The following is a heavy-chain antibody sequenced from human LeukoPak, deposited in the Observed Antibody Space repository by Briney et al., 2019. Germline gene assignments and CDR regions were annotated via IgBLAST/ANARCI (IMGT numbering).Heavy chain of an antibody. CDR1: GGSISSYY. D-gene: IGHD1-26*01. CDR2: IYYSGST. J-gene: IGHJ3*02. Sequence: SETLSLTCTVSGGSISSYYWSWIRQPPGKGLEWIGYIYYSGSTNYNPSPKSRVTISVDTSKNQFSLKLSSVTAADTAVYYCGRGAPLTVGASRAFDIWGQGTMVTVSS. CDR3: GRGAPLTVGASRAFDI. V-gene: IGHV4-59*01.